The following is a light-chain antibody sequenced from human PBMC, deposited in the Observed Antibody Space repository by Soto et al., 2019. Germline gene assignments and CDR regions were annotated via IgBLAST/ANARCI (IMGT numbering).Light chain of an antibody. CDR2: DTS. V-gene: IGKV3D-15*01. CDR3: HQYDHWPLT. Sequence: VVTQSPGTLSVSLGESATLSCRASQSVDGYLAWYQQKPGQAPRLLISDTSTRATGIPARFSGSGSGTEFTLTVSSLQSEDFALYFCHQYDHWPLTFGGGTKVDIK. CDR1: QSVDGY. J-gene: IGKJ4*01.